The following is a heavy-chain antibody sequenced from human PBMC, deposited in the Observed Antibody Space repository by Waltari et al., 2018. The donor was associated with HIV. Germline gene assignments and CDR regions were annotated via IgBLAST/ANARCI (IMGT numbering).Heavy chain of an antibody. CDR2: IYYSGST. V-gene: IGHV4-59*01. CDR1: GGSISSYY. J-gene: IGHJ4*02. D-gene: IGHD3-22*01. Sequence: QVQLQESGPGLVKPSETLSLTCTVSGGSISSYYWSWIRQPPGKGLEWIGYIYYSGSTNYHPSPEILVTLSVDTSKNQFSLKLTSVTAADTAVYYCARSYYDSSGYHLCDYWGQGTLVTVSS. CDR3: ARSYYDSSGYHLCDY.